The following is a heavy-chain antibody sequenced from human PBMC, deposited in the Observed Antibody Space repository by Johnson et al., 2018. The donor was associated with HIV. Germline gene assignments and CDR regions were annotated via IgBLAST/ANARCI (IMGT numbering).Heavy chain of an antibody. J-gene: IGHJ3*02. CDR2: ISGSGGST. D-gene: IGHD5-18*01. V-gene: IGHV3-23*04. CDR3: ARDRWIQLWSTGGAFDI. CDR1: GFTFDDYG. Sequence: EVQLVESGGGVVRPGGSLRLSCAASGFTFDDYGMSWVRQAPGKGLEWVSGISGSGGSTYYADSVKGRFTISRDNSKNTLYLQMNSLSAEDTAVYYCARDRWIQLWSTGGAFDIWGQGTMVTVSS.